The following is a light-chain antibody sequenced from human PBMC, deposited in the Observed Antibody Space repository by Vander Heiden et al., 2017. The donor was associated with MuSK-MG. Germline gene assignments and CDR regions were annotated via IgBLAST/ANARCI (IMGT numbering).Light chain of an antibody. V-gene: IGKV3-15*01. Sequence: EIVMTQSPATLSVSPGERATLSCRASQSVSSNLAWYQQKPGQAPRLLIYGASTRATGIPARFSGSGPGTEFTLTISSLQSEDFAVYYCQQYNNWPPCTFGQGTKLEIK. CDR1: QSVSSN. CDR2: GAS. CDR3: QQYNNWPPCT. J-gene: IGKJ2*02.